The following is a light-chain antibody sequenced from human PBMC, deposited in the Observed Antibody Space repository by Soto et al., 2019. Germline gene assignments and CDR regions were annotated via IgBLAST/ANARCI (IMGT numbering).Light chain of an antibody. CDR3: SSYACSNNYV. J-gene: IGLJ1*01. CDR1: SSDVGGYNY. CDR2: EVS. Sequence: QSVLTQPPSASGSPGQSVTISCTGTSSDVGGYNYVSWYQQHPGKAPKLMIYEVSKRPSGVPDRFSGYKSGNTASLTVSGLQAEDEADYYCSSYACSNNYVFGTGTKVTVL. V-gene: IGLV2-8*01.